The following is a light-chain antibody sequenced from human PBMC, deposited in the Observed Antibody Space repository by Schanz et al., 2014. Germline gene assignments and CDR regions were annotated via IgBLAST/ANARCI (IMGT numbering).Light chain of an antibody. CDR1: SSDVGFYDF. Sequence: QSALTQPPSASGSPGQSVTISCTGTSSDVGFYDFVSWYQQHPGKAPKLMIYGVTKRPSGVPDRFSGSKSGNTASLTVSGLQAEDEADYYCSSYAGGNNFGVFGGGTKLTVL. CDR3: SSYAGGNNFGV. CDR2: GVT. V-gene: IGLV2-8*01. J-gene: IGLJ2*01.